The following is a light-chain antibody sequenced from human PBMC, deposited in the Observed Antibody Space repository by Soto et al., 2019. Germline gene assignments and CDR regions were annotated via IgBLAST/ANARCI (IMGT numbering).Light chain of an antibody. V-gene: IGLV2-14*03. CDR2: DVS. CDR3: SSYTSSTFFV. CDR1: SSDVGGYNY. J-gene: IGLJ1*01. Sequence: QSALTQPASVSESPGQSITISCTGTSSDVGGYNYVSWYQQHPVKAPKLMIYDVSNRPSGVSNRFSGSKSGNTASLTISGLQTEVEADYYCSSYTSSTFFVFGTGTKVTVL.